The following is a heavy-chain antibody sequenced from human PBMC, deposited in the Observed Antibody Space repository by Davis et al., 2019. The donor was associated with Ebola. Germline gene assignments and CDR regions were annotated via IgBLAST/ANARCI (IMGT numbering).Heavy chain of an antibody. V-gene: IGHV4-61*01. CDR1: GGSVNSNSYY. Sequence: PSETLSLTCTVSGGSVNSNSYYWTWIRQPPGKELEWIGYIFHNGNTNYNPSLKRRVTISLDTSENQFSLKLSSVTAADTAVYYCAGGWGWELQGLWFDPWGQGTLVTVSS. CDR2: IFHNGNT. J-gene: IGHJ5*02. CDR3: AGGWGWELQGLWFDP. D-gene: IGHD1-26*01.